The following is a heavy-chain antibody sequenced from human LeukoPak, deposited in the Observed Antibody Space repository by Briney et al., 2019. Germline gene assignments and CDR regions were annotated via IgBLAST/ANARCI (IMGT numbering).Heavy chain of an antibody. CDR3: ARAPYYDFWSGYYRAFDI. J-gene: IGHJ3*02. V-gene: IGHV4-34*01. CDR1: GGSLSGYY. D-gene: IGHD3-3*01. Sequence: PSETLSLTCAVYGGSLSGYYWSWIRQPPGKGLEWIGEINHSGSTNYNPSLKSRVTISVDTSKNQFSLKLSSVTAADTAVYYCARAPYYDFWSGYYRAFDIWGQGTMVTVSS. CDR2: INHSGST.